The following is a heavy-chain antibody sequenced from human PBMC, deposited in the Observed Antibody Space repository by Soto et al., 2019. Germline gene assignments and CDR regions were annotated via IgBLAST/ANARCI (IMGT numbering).Heavy chain of an antibody. Sequence: QVQLVQSGAEVKKPGSSVKVSCKASGGTFSSYAISWVRQAPGQGLEWMGGIIPIFGTANYAQKFQGRVTITADESTSTAYMELSSLRSEDTAVYYCASSYAAGAPDVDIVATISPFGYWGQGTLVTVSS. V-gene: IGHV1-69*01. D-gene: IGHD5-12*01. CDR3: ASSYAAGAPDVDIVATISPFGY. CDR1: GGTFSSYA. J-gene: IGHJ4*02. CDR2: IIPIFGTA.